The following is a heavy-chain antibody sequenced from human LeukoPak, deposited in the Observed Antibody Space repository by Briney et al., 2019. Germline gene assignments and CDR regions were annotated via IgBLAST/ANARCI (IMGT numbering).Heavy chain of an antibody. J-gene: IGHJ6*03. Sequence: GGSLRLSCVASGFTFSSYWMSWVRQAPGKGLEWVANIKQDESEKYYVDSVKGRFTISRDNAKNSLYLQMNSLRAEDTAVYYCARGTEVPAAHYYYYYYMDVWGKGTTVTVSS. V-gene: IGHV3-7*01. CDR2: IKQDESEK. CDR1: GFTFSSYW. D-gene: IGHD2-2*01. CDR3: ARGTEVPAAHYYYYYYMDV.